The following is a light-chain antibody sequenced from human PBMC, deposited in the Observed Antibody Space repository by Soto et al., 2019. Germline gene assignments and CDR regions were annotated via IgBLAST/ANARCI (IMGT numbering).Light chain of an antibody. J-gene: IGKJ3*01. CDR2: KAS. Sequence: DIQMTQSPSTLYASVGVRVTITCRASQSISSWLAWYQQKPGKAPKLLIYKASSLESGVPSRFSGSGSGTEFTLTISSLQPDDFATYYCQQYNSYSTFGPGTKVDIK. V-gene: IGKV1-5*03. CDR1: QSISSW. CDR3: QQYNSYST.